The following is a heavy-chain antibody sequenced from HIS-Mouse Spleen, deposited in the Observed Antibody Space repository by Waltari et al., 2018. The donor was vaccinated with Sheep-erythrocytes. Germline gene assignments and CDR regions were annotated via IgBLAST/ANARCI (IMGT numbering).Heavy chain of an antibody. D-gene: IGHD3-3*01. V-gene: IGHV4-39*07. J-gene: IGHJ4*02. Sequence: QLQLQESGPGLVKPSETLSLTCTVSGGSISSSSYYWGWIGQPPGKGLEWIGSIYYSGSTYYNPSLKSRVTISVDTSKNQFSLKLSSVTAADTAVYYCARDEGTYYDFWSGYPPSYYFDYWGQGTLVTVSS. CDR3: ARDEGTYYDFWSGYPPSYYFDY. CDR1: GGSISSSSYY. CDR2: IYYSGST.